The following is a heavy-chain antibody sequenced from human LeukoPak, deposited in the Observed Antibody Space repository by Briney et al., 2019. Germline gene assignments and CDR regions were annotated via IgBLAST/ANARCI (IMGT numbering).Heavy chain of an antibody. CDR3: ARDSMFPYYGMDL. D-gene: IGHD3-10*02. Sequence: ASVKVSCKASGYTFTSYYMHWVRQAPGQGLEWMGLINPSGGSTSYAQKFQGRVTRTRDTPTSTVYMELSSLRSEDTAVYYCARDSMFPYYGMDLWGQGTTVTVSS. V-gene: IGHV1-46*01. CDR1: GYTFTSYY. J-gene: IGHJ6*02. CDR2: INPSGGST.